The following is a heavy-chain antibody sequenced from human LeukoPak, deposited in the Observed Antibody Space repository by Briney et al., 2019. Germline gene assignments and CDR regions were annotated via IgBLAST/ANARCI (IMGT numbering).Heavy chain of an antibody. CDR1: GFTFSNYW. J-gene: IGHJ6*04. Sequence: PGGSLRLSCAASGFTFSNYWMSWVRQAPGKGLEWVANIKQDGSEKYYVDSVKGRFTIFRDDDKNSLYLQMNSLRAEDTAVYYCARKAYGMDVWGKGTTVTVSS. V-gene: IGHV3-7*03. CDR2: IKQDGSEK. CDR3: ARKAYGMDV.